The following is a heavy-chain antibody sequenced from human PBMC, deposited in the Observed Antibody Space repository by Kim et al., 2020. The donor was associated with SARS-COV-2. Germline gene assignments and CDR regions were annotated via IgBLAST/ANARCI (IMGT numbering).Heavy chain of an antibody. D-gene: IGHD5-12*01. CDR2: ISSSSSYI. CDR3: AREFAGHSGYDHLDY. Sequence: GGSLRLSCAASGFTFSSYSMNWVRQAPGKGLEWVSSISSSSSYIYYADSVKGRFTISRDNAKNSLYLQMNSLRAEDTAVYYCAREFAGHSGYDHLDYWGQGTLVTVSS. V-gene: IGHV3-21*01. CDR1: GFTFSSYS. J-gene: IGHJ4*02.